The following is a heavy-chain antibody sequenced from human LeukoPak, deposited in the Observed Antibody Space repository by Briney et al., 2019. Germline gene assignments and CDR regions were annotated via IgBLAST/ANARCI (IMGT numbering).Heavy chain of an antibody. CDR1: GLTVITND. V-gene: IGHV3-53*01. J-gene: IGHJ4*02. CDR2: LYSDGNT. Sequence: GGSLGLSCASSGLTVITNDMTCVRRASGKGLASVSVLYSDGNTKYADSVQGRFTISRDNSKNTLYLEMNSLSPDDTAVYYCARGVEPLAANTLAYWGQGTLVTVSS. CDR3: ARGVEPLAANTLAY. D-gene: IGHD1-14*01.